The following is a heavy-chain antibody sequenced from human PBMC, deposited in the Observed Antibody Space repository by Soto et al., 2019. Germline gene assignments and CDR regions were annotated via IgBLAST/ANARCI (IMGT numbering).Heavy chain of an antibody. CDR3: ASYYDSSGYYFGY. D-gene: IGHD3-22*01. Sequence: QLQLQESGSGLVKPSQTLSLTCAVSGGSISSGGYSWSWIRQPPGKGLEWIGYIYHSGSTYYNPSLKRRVTISVDRSKNQFSLKLSSVTAADTAVYYCASYYDSSGYYFGYWGQGTLVTVSS. CDR1: GGSISSGGYS. V-gene: IGHV4-30-2*01. J-gene: IGHJ4*02. CDR2: IYHSGST.